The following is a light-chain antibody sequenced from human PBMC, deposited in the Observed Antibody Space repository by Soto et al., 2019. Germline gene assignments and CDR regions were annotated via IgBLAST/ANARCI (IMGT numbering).Light chain of an antibody. V-gene: IGKV1-27*01. CDR3: QKYSSAPFT. CDR1: QGITNF. J-gene: IGKJ3*01. Sequence: DIQMTQSPSSLSASAGDRVTITCRASQGITNFLAWYQQKPGTAPKLLIYAASTLHSGVPSRFSGSGYGTELTLNISSLQPEDAATYYCQKYSSAPFTFGPGTKVEIK. CDR2: AAS.